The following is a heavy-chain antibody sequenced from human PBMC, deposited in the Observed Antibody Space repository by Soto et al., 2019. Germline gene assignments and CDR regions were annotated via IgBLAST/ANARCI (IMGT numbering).Heavy chain of an antibody. CDR2: IYWDDDK. V-gene: IGHV2-5*02. CDR1: GFSLSTSGVG. CDR3: ARALDYGGNSACYFDY. Sequence: QITLKESGPTLVKPTQTLTLTCTFSGFSLSTSGVGVGWIRQPPGKALEWLALIYWDDDKRYSPSLKSRLTITKDTSKNQVVLTMTNMDPVDTATYYCARALDYGGNSACYFDYWGQGTLVTVSS. J-gene: IGHJ4*02. D-gene: IGHD4-17*01.